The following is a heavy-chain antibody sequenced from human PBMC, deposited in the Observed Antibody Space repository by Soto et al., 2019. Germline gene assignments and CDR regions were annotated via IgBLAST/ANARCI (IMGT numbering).Heavy chain of an antibody. V-gene: IGHV4-30-2*01. CDR3: ARVPDY. CDR2: MYYIGST. J-gene: IGHJ4*02. D-gene: IGHD2-2*01. Sequence: QLQLQESGSGLVKPSQTLSLTCAVSGGSFNSGGYSWSWIRQPPGKGLEWIGYMYYIGSTYYNPALKTRATISIDGYKNQSSLKLSSVNAVETAVYYCARVPDYWGQGILVTVSS. CDR1: GGSFNSGGYS.